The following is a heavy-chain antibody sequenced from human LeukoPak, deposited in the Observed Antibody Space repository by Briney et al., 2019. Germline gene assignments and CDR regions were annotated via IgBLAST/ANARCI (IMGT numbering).Heavy chain of an antibody. CDR2: ISFDGSNE. D-gene: IGHD2-2*01. CDR3: AKSHCGTFSCARADY. Sequence: GRSLRLSCAVSGFTFSNYAMHWVRQAPGKGLEWVAVISFDGSNEYYADSVKGRFTISRDNSKNTLYLQMNSLRAEDTAVYYCAKSHCGTFSCARADYWGQGTLVTVSS. CDR1: GFTFSNYA. V-gene: IGHV3-30-3*02. J-gene: IGHJ4*02.